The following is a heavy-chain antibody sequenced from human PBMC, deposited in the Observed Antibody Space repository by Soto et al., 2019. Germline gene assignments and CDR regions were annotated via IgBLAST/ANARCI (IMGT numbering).Heavy chain of an antibody. CDR3: ETDRDYYDKTETLDY. D-gene: IGHD3-22*01. CDR2: FDPEDGET. J-gene: IGHJ4*02. Sequence: ASVKVSCKVSGYTLTELSMHWVRQAPGKGLEWMGGFDPEDGETIYAQKFQGRVTMTEDTSTDTAYMGLSSLRSEDTAAYYCETDRDYYDKTETLDYWGQGTLVTVSS. CDR1: GYTLTELS. V-gene: IGHV1-24*01.